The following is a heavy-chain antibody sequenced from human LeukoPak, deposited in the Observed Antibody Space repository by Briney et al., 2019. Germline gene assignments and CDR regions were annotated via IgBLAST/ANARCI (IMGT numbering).Heavy chain of an antibody. CDR3: ARQQDATNPGY. CDR2: IYSGGNT. Sequence: TGGSLRLSCAVSGLTVSSNFMNWVRQAPGKGLEWVSIIYSGGNTYYADSVKGRFTISRDNSKNTLYLQMSSLRAEDTAIYYCARQQDATNPGYWGQGTLVTVSS. D-gene: IGHD1/OR15-1a*01. J-gene: IGHJ4*02. CDR1: GLTVSSNF. V-gene: IGHV3-66*04.